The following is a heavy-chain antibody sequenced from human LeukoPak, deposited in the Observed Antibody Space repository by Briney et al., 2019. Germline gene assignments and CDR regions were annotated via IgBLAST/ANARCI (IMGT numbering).Heavy chain of an antibody. Sequence: SETLSLTCTVSGDSISNYYWSWIRQPAGKGLEWIGRRYSKGTTYYNPSLKGRVTMLVDTSKNQFSLKLTSVTAADTAVYYCARGEADIDYWGQGTLVTVSS. V-gene: IGHV4-4*07. CDR1: GDSISNYY. CDR3: ARGEADIDY. J-gene: IGHJ4*02. CDR2: RYSKGTT. D-gene: IGHD2-15*01.